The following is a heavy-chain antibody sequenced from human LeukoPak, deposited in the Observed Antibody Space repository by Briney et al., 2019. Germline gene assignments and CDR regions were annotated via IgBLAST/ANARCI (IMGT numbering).Heavy chain of an antibody. Sequence: GGSLRLSCAASGFTFSSYAMSWVRQAPGKGLEWVSAISGSGGSTYYADSVKGRFTISRDNSKNTLYLQMNSLRAEDTAVYYCAKDPNNWNYARGAFDIWGQGTMVTVSS. CDR2: ISGSGGST. D-gene: IGHD1-7*01. J-gene: IGHJ3*02. CDR1: GFTFSSYA. V-gene: IGHV3-23*01. CDR3: AKDPNNWNYARGAFDI.